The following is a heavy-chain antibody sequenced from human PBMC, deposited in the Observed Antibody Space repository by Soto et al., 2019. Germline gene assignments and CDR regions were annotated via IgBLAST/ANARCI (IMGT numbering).Heavy chain of an antibody. Sequence: PSETMSLTCAFSGFYISSGFYSWSWIRQPPGKGLEWIGYIYHSGSTYYNPSLKSRVTISVDRSKNQFSLKLSSVTAADTAVYYCARVPDVWVQGTTVTVSS. CDR1: GFYISSGFYS. J-gene: IGHJ6*02. V-gene: IGHV4-30-2*01. CDR3: ARVPDV. CDR2: IYHSGST.